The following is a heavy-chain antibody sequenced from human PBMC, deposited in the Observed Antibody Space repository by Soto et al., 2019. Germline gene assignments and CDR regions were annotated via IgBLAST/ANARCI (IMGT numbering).Heavy chain of an antibody. J-gene: IGHJ5*02. CDR3: ARVAGHSRWEYNWFDP. D-gene: IGHD6-13*01. CDR1: GGTFSSYA. CDR2: IIPIFGTA. Sequence: QVQLVQSGAEVKKPGSSVKVSCKASGGTFSSYAISWVRQAPGQGLEWMGGIIPIFGTANYAQKFQGRVTITADTSTSTAYRELSSLRSDDTAVYYCARVAGHSRWEYNWFDPWGQGTPVTVSS. V-gene: IGHV1-69*06.